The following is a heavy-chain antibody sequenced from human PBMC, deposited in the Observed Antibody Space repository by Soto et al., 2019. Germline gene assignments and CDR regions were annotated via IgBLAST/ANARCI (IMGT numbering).Heavy chain of an antibody. CDR1: GGSISSGDYY. Sequence: QVQLQESGPGLVKPSQTLSLTCTVSGGSISSGDYYWSWIRQPPGKGLEWIGYIYYSGSTYYNPSLKSRVTKSVATCKNQFSLKLSSVTAADTAVYYCARDYLLDYRQYYCMDVWGQGTTVTVSS. CDR2: IYYSGST. V-gene: IGHV4-30-4*01. J-gene: IGHJ6*02. D-gene: IGHD4-4*01. CDR3: ARDYLLDYRQYYCMDV.